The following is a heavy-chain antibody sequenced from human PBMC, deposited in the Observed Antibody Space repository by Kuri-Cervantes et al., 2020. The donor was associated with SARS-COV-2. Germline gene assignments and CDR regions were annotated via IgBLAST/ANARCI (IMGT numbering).Heavy chain of an antibody. CDR2: MNPNSGNT. CDR1: GGTFSSYS. Sequence: ASVKVSCKASGGTFSSYSVNWVRQATGQGLEWMGWMNPNSGNTGYAQKFQGRVTTTRNTSISTAYMELSSLRSEDTAVYYCARTLVRRGDYGYYYFYMDVWGRGTTVTVSS. V-gene: IGHV1-8*01. D-gene: IGHD4-17*01. CDR3: ARTLVRRGDYGYYYFYMDV. J-gene: IGHJ6*03.